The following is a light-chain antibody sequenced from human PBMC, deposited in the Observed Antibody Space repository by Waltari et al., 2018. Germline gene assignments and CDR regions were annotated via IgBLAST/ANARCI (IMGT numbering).Light chain of an antibody. V-gene: IGKV3-20*01. CDR2: GAS. J-gene: IGKJ1*01. CDR3: QQYGSSRT. CDR1: QSVSGSY. Sequence: EIVLTQSPGTLSLSLGERATLSCRASQSVSGSYLAWYQQKPGQAPRLLIYGASSRATGIPDRFRGSGSGTDFTLTISRLEPEDFAVYYCQQYGSSRTFGQGTKVEIK.